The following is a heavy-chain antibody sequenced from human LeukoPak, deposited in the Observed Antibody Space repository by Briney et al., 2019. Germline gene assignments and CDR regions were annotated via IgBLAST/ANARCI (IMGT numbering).Heavy chain of an antibody. J-gene: IGHJ4*02. CDR3: AGSLTMVRGALGY. Sequence: SETLSLTCSVSGGSISSSRYYWVWIRQPPGKGLEWIGSLYYNGNTYYNPSLKSRVTLSLDTSKNHFSLNLRSVTAADTAVYYCAGSLTMVRGALGYWGQGALVTVSS. CDR1: GGSISSSRYY. CDR2: LYYNGNT. D-gene: IGHD3-10*01. V-gene: IGHV4-39*07.